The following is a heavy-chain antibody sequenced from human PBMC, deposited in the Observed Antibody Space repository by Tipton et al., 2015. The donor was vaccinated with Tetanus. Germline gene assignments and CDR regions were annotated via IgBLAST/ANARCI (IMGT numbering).Heavy chain of an antibody. CDR3: ARGKWWLDP. D-gene: IGHD2-8*01. CDR2: IFDDGSNT. V-gene: IGHV3-33*01. CDR1: GFNFAHYG. Sequence: SLRLSCAASGFNFAHYGMHWVRQAPGKGLEWVAVIFDDGSNTYYADSVKGRFTISRDNSKNMLYLEINSPRAEDTAIYYCARGKWWLDPWGQGTLITVSS. J-gene: IGHJ5*02.